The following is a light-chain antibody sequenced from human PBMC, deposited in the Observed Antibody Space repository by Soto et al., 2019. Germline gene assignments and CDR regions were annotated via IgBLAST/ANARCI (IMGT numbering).Light chain of an antibody. CDR2: DSS. Sequence: EIVLTQSPGTLSLSPGERATLSCRASQTINNYVAWYQQKPGQAPRVLIYDSSIRATGVPDRFSGSGSGTDFTLPISRLEPEDFAVYYCQQYVDSPETFGGGTKVEIK. CDR1: QTINNY. V-gene: IGKV3-20*01. J-gene: IGKJ4*01. CDR3: QQYVDSPET.